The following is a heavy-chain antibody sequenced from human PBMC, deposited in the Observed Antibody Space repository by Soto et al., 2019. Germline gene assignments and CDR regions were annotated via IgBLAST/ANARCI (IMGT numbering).Heavy chain of an antibody. CDR1: GYTFPTYG. Sequence: RASVKVSCKASGYTFPTYGITWVRQAPGQGLEWMGWISTYDGNTNYAQKLQGRVTMTKDTSTSTAYMELRSLRSDDTAVYYCAKDRGRYRLGGTCPFDYWGQGTLVTVYS. V-gene: IGHV1-18*01. D-gene: IGHD2-15*01. J-gene: IGHJ4*02. CDR2: ISTYDGNT. CDR3: AKDRGRYRLGGTCPFDY.